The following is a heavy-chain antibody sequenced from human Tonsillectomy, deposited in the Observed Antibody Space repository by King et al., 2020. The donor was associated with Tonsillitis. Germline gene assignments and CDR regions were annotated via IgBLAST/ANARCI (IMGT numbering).Heavy chain of an antibody. J-gene: IGHJ4*01. CDR3: AKGRRVAAAAYFD. D-gene: IGHD6-13*01. CDR1: GIAFGHYA. CDR2: LSGSGNKT. V-gene: IGHV3-23*04. Sequence: VQLVESGGGLIQPGGSLRLSCEASGIAFGHYAMTWVRQAPGKGLEWVSGLSGSGNKTYYADSVKGRFTISRDNSKNTMYLEMNSLRVEDTAVYFCAKGRRVAAAAYFD.